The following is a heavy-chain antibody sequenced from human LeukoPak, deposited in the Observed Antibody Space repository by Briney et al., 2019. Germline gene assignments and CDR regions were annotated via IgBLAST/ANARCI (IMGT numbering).Heavy chain of an antibody. V-gene: IGHV4-4*07. CDR1: GGSISSYY. D-gene: IGHD4-11*01. Sequence: SETLSLTCTVSGGSISSYYRSWIRQPAGKGLEWIGRIYTSGSTNYNPSLKSRVTMSVDTSKNQFSLKLSSVTAADTAVYYCARWGYSNYDYYYGMDVWGQGTTVTVSS. CDR3: ARWGYSNYDYYYGMDV. CDR2: IYTSGST. J-gene: IGHJ6*02.